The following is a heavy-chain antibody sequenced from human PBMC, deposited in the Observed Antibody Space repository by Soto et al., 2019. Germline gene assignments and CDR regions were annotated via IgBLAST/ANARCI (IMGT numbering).Heavy chain of an antibody. V-gene: IGHV3-23*01. D-gene: IGHD6-19*01. CDR3: AKDSWGGTVSGWSHDS. J-gene: IGHJ4*02. Sequence: EVQLLESGGGLVQRGGSLSLSCAASGFTFSTYPMSWFRQAPGKGLEWVSVISGSGAFYADSGKGRFTISRDHSKNTLYLQMNSLRGDDTAVYYCAKDSWGGTVSGWSHDSWCQGTLVTVSS. CDR2: ISGSGA. CDR1: GFTFSTYP.